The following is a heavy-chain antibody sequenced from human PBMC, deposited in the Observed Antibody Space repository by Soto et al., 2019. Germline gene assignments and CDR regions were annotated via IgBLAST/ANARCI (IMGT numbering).Heavy chain of an antibody. CDR1: GGSFSGYY. J-gene: IGHJ3*02. D-gene: IGHD7-27*01. Sequence: SETLSLTCAVYGGSFSGYYWSWIRQPPGKGLEWIGEINHSGSTNYNPSLKSRVTISVDTSKNQFSLKLSSVTAADTAVYYCARVPLGIRGESAFDIWGQGTMVTVSS. V-gene: IGHV4-34*01. CDR3: ARVPLGIRGESAFDI. CDR2: INHSGST.